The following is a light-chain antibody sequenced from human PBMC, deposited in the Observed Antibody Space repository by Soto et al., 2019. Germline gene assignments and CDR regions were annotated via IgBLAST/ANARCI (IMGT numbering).Light chain of an antibody. Sequence: EIVLTQSPGTLSMSPGERATLSCRASQSISSNYLAWYQQKPGQAPRLLIFGASSRATGIPDRFSGSGSGTDFTLTICGLEAEDFAVYYCQQYGSSPRTFGQGTKVEFK. CDR3: QQYGSSPRT. CDR2: GAS. CDR1: QSISSNY. J-gene: IGKJ1*01. V-gene: IGKV3-20*01.